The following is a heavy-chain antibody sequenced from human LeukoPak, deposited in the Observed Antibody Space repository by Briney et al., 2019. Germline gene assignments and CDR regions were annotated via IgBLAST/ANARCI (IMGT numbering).Heavy chain of an antibody. Sequence: ASVKVSCKASGYTFTGYFMHWVRQAPGQGLEWMGRINPNSGDTNYAQNFQGRVTMTRDTSISTAYMELSRLRSDDTAVYYCARDFSSTSNWELDYWGQGTLVTVSS. CDR1: GYTFTGYF. CDR3: ARDFSSTSNWELDY. V-gene: IGHV1-2*06. J-gene: IGHJ4*02. CDR2: INPNSGDT. D-gene: IGHD7-27*01.